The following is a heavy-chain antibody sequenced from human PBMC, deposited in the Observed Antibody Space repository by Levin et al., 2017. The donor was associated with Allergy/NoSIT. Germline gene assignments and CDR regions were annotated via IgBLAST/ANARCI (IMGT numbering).Heavy chain of an antibody. D-gene: IGHD2-21*02. Sequence: SETLSLTCTVSNGSLNNNNYFWAWVRQPPGKALEWIGTVHYTGTTSFSPSLRSRVTISIDTSKIQFSLNLKSVTAADTAVYYCARILVTATHPWCLDHWGQGALVVVSS. CDR3: ARILVTATHPWCLDH. CDR1: NGSLNNNNYF. J-gene: IGHJ4*02. V-gene: IGHV4-39*01. CDR2: VHYTGTT.